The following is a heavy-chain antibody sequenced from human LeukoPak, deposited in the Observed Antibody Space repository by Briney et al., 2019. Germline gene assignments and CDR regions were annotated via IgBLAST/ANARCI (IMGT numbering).Heavy chain of an antibody. CDR1: GGSISSYY. Sequence: SETLSLTCTVSGGSISSYYWTWIRQPPGKGLEWIGYIYNSGSTNYNPSLKSRVTISVDTSKNQFSLKLSSVTAADTAVYYCARVGDYALKDWGQGNLVTVSS. CDR2: IYNSGST. J-gene: IGHJ4*02. V-gene: IGHV4-59*01. D-gene: IGHD4-17*01. CDR3: ARVGDYALKD.